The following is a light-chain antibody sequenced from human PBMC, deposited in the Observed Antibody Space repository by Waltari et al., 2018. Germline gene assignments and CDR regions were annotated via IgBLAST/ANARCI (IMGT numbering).Light chain of an antibody. Sequence: DIQMTQSPPFLSASVGDRVTISCRASQPINIRLNWYQQRPGKAPKLLMSAASNLQSGVPSRFSGSGSGTDFTLTISSLQPEDFATYYCQQSYTGLYTFGQGTKLEIK. CDR1: QPINIR. J-gene: IGKJ2*01. CDR2: AAS. V-gene: IGKV1-39*01. CDR3: QQSYTGLYT.